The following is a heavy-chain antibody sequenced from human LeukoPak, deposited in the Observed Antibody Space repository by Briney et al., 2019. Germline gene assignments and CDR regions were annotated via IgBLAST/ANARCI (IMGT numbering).Heavy chain of an antibody. CDR2: IYYSGST. J-gene: IGHJ4*02. Sequence: WVRQPPGKGLEWIGYIYYSGSTYYNPSLKSRVTISVDTSKNQFSLKLSSVTAADTAVYYCARVPRATDTYYFDYWGQGTLVTVSS. D-gene: IGHD4-17*01. CDR3: ARVPRATDTYYFDY. V-gene: IGHV4-30-4*08.